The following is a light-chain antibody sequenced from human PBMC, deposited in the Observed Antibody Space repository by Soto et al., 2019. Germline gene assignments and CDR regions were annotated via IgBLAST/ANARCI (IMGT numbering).Light chain of an antibody. J-gene: IGLJ1*01. V-gene: IGLV3-21*02. CDR2: ANS. CDR1: NIGSKS. CDR3: HVWDSGSAHNA. Sequence: SYELTQPPSVSVAPGQTARITCGGSNIGSKSVHWYQQKPGQAPMMVVCANSDRPSGIPDRFSGSNSANTATLTISRVEAGDEADYYCHVWDSGSAHNAFGTGTKVTLL.